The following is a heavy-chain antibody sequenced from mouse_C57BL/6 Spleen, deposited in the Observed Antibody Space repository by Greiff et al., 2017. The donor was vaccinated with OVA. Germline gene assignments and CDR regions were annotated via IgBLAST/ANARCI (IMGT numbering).Heavy chain of an antibody. J-gene: IGHJ4*01. CDR2: IDPSDSYT. D-gene: IGHD2-4*01. Sequence: QVHVKQPGAELVMPGASVKLSCKASGYTFTSYWMHWVKQRPGQGLEWIGEIDPSDSYTNYNQKFKGKSTLTVDKSSSTAYMQLSSLTSEDSAVYYCARFPHYDYDKGYYYAMDYWGQGTSVTVSS. CDR3: ARFPHYDYDKGYYYAMDY. V-gene: IGHV1-69*01. CDR1: GYTFTSYW.